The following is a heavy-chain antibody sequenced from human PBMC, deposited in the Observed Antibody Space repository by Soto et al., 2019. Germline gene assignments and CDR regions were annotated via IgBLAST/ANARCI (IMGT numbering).Heavy chain of an antibody. CDR1: GGTFSRHA. Sequence: QVQLVQSGSEVKMPGSSVKVSCKTSGGTFSRHAINWVRQAPGQGLEWMGWIIPMFGTTNYAQQFKGRVTISADESTSTAYMELSSLRSEDAAVYYCARAAIHGSSWYFGFDPWGQGTLVTVSS. J-gene: IGHJ5*02. CDR2: IIPMFGTT. CDR3: ARAAIHGSSWYFGFDP. V-gene: IGHV1-69*01. D-gene: IGHD6-13*01.